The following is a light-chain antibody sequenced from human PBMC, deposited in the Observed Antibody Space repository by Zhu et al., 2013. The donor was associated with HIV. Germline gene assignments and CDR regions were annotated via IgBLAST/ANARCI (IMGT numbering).Light chain of an antibody. V-gene: IGKV4-1*01. CDR2: WAS. Sequence: IVMTQSPDSLAVSLGERATINCKSSQSVLYSSNNKNYLAWYQQKPGQPPKLLIYWASTRESGVPDRFSGSGSGTDFTLTINGLQPEDVGVYYCQLYGIPPLFGPGTKLQIK. CDR1: QSVLYSSNNKNY. J-gene: IGKJ3*01. CDR3: QLYGIPPL.